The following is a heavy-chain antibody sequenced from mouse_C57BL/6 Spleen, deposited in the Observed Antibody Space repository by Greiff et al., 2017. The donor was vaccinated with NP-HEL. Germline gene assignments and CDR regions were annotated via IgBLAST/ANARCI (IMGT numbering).Heavy chain of an antibody. CDR1: GYTFTSYG. D-gene: IGHD2-3*01. V-gene: IGHV1-81*01. J-gene: IGHJ2*01. CDR3: ARSDDGYSYYFDD. Sequence: QVQLQQSGAELARPGASVKLSCKASGYTFTSYGISWVKQRTGQGLEWIGEIYPRSGNTYYNEKFKGKATLTADKSSRTAYMELRSLTSEDAAVYVSARSDDGYSYYFDDWGQGTTLTVSS. CDR2: IYPRSGNT.